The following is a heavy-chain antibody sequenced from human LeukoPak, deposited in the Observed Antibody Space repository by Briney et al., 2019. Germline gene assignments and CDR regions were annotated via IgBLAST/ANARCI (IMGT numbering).Heavy chain of an antibody. V-gene: IGHV5-51*01. D-gene: IGHD3-10*01. Sequence: TGESLKISCKGSGYSFTSYWIGWVRQMPGKGLEWMGIIYPGDSDTRYSPSFQGQVTISADKSISTAYLQWSSLKASDTAMYYCARVTWGSGSYYHPLDMDVWGKGTTVTISS. CDR2: IYPGDSDT. J-gene: IGHJ6*03. CDR1: GYSFTSYW. CDR3: ARVTWGSGSYYHPLDMDV.